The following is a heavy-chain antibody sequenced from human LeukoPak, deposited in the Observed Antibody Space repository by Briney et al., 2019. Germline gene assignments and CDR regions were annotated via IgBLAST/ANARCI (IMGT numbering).Heavy chain of an antibody. CDR1: GDSISDYY. CDR3: ARRSAAITDY. CDR2: VFYNGGT. J-gene: IGHJ4*02. D-gene: IGHD2-2*01. Sequence: SETLSLTCTVSGDSISDYYWTWIRQPPGKGLEWIGYVFYNGGTNYNPSLKSRVTISLEASKNQFSLKLSSVTAADTAVYYCARRSAAITDYWGQGTLVTVSS. V-gene: IGHV4-59*01.